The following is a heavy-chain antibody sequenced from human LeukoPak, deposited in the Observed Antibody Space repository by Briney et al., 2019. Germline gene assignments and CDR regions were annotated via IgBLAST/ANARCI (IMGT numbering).Heavy chain of an antibody. J-gene: IGHJ3*02. V-gene: IGHV3-21*01. Sequence: KPGGSLRLSCAASGFTFSSYSMNWVRQAPGKGLWLVSFFSSSSSYIYYPDSVKGRSTISRDNAKNSLYLQMNSLRAEDTAVYYCARDRTYCSGGSCYSLDAFDIWGQGTMVTVSS. CDR3: ARDRTYCSGGSCYSLDAFDI. D-gene: IGHD2-15*01. CDR1: GFTFSSYS. CDR2: FSSSSSYI.